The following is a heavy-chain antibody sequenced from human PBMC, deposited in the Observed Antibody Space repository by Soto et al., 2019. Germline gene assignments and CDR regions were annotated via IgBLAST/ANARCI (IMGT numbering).Heavy chain of an antibody. Sequence: QVQLVQSGAEVKKPGASVKVSCKASGYSFTTYGIAWVRQAPGQGLEWMGWISTYNGDTDYAQNLQGRVIMTTDTATTTADIEWRSLRSDDTAVYYCAREGARPYYYYGMDVGGQGTTVSVSS. CDR2: ISTYNGDT. J-gene: IGHJ6*02. D-gene: IGHD1-26*01. CDR1: GYSFTTYG. V-gene: IGHV1-18*01. CDR3: AREGARPYYYYGMDV.